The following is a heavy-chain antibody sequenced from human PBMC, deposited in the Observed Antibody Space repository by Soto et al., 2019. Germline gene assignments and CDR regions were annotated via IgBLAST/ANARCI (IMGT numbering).Heavy chain of an antibody. J-gene: IGHJ6*02. CDR3: ARGLRYFNYGMDV. CDR2: IYSGGST. Sequence: EVQLVESGGGLVQPGGSLRLSCAASGFTVSSNYMSWVRQAPGKGLEWVSVIYSGGSTYYADSVKGRFTISRDNSKNTLYLQMNSLRADDTAVYYCARGLRYFNYGMDVWGQGTTVTVSS. CDR1: GFTVSSNY. D-gene: IGHD3-9*01. V-gene: IGHV3-66*01.